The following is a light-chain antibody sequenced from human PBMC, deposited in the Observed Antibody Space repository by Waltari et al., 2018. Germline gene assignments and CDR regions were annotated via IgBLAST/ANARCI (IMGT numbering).Light chain of an antibody. V-gene: IGLV4-69*01. CDR3: QTGGHGTWV. Sequence: QLVLTQSPSASASLGASVKLTCTLSSGHSSNVIAWLQQQPEKGPRYLMKVNSDGSQNKGAEIPDRFSGSSSGAERYLTISSLQSEDEADYYCQTGGHGTWVFGGGTKLTVL. CDR2: VNSDGSQ. J-gene: IGLJ3*02. CDR1: SGHSSNV.